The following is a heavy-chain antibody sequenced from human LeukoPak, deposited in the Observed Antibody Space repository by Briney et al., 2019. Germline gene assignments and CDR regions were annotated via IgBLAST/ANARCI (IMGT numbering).Heavy chain of an antibody. CDR1: AGSISSYY. CDR3: AREDCSGGSCPFDP. D-gene: IGHD2-15*01. V-gene: IGHV4-59*01. CDR2: ISYSGST. J-gene: IGHJ5*02. Sequence: SETMSLTCTVSAGSISSYYWSWIRQLPGKGLEWIGYISYSGSTNYTPSLKSRVTISVDTSKNQFSLKLSSVTAADTAVYYCAREDCSGGSCPFDPWGQGTLVTVSS.